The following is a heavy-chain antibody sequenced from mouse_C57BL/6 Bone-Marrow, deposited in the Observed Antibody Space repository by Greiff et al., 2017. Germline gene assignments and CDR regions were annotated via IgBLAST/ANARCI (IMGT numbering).Heavy chain of an antibody. D-gene: IGHD6-1*01. CDR3: AGSSNPPNWYFAV. CDR2: ISYCGST. Sequence: EVQLQESGPGLAKPSQTLSLTCSVTGYSITSDYWNWIRKFPGNKLEYMGYISYCGSTYYNPSLKSRISITRDTSKNQSYLQLNSVTTADTATYYCAGSSNPPNWYFAVWGTGTPVTVSS. V-gene: IGHV3-8*01. J-gene: IGHJ1*03. CDR1: GYSITSDY.